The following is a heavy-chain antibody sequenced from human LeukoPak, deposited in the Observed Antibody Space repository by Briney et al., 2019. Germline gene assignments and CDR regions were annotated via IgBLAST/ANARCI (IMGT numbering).Heavy chain of an antibody. Sequence: ASVKVSCKASGYTFTGYYMHWVRQAPGQGLEWMGWINPNSGGTNYAQKLQDRVTMTTDTSTSTAYMELRSLRSDDTAVYYCARGRLGYCSGGSCSDFDYWGQGTLVTVSS. CDR3: ARGRLGYCSGGSCSDFDY. V-gene: IGHV1-2*02. CDR2: INPNSGGT. J-gene: IGHJ4*02. CDR1: GYTFTGYY. D-gene: IGHD2-15*01.